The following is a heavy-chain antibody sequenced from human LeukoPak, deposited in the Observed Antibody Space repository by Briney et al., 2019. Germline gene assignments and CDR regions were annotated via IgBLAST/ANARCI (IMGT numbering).Heavy chain of an antibody. CDR3: RFARAPETDY. V-gene: IGHV3-49*04. CDR1: GFTFGDYA. CDR2: IRSKAYGGTT. Sequence: PGRSLSLSCTASGFTFGDYAMSWVRQAPGKGLEWVGFIRSKAYGGTTEYAASVKGRFTISRDDSKSIAYLQMNSLKPEDTAVYYCRFARAPETDYWGQGTLVTVSS. D-gene: IGHD3-3*01. J-gene: IGHJ4*02.